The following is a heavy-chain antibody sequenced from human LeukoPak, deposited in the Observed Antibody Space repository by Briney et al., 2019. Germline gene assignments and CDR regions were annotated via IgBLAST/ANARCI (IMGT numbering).Heavy chain of an antibody. V-gene: IGHV1-8*01. CDR2: MNPNSGNT. D-gene: IGHD1-1*01. Sequence: ASVKVSCKASGYTFTSYDINWVRQATGQGLEWMGWMNPNSGNTGYAQKFQGRVTMTRSTSISTAYMELSSLRSEDTAVYYCARSRRLGGPYDYWGQGTLVTVSS. J-gene: IGHJ4*02. CDR1: GYTFTSYD. CDR3: ARSRRLGGPYDY.